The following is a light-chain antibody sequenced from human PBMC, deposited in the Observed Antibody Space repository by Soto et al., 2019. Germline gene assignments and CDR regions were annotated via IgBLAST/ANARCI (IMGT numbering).Light chain of an antibody. CDR3: AAWDDSLNGYV. V-gene: IGLV1-36*01. J-gene: IGLJ1*01. CDR2: YDD. CDR1: SSNIGNNA. Sequence: QSVLTQPPSVSEAPRRRVTISCSGSSSNIGNNAVNWYQQLPGKAPKLLIYYDDLLPSGVSDRFSGSKSGTSASLAISGLQSEDEADYYCAAWDDSLNGYVFGTGTKVTGL.